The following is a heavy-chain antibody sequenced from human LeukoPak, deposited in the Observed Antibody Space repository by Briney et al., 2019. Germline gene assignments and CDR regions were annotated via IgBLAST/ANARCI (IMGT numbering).Heavy chain of an antibody. J-gene: IGHJ6*03. Sequence: GGSLRLSCAASGFTFSSYGMSWVRQAPGKGLEWVSAISGSGGSTYYADSVKGRFTISRDNSKNTLYLQMNSLRAEDTAVYYCAKGIWFGEFYMDVWGKGTTVTISS. CDR2: ISGSGGST. CDR3: AKGIWFGEFYMDV. V-gene: IGHV3-23*01. D-gene: IGHD3-10*01. CDR1: GFTFSSYG.